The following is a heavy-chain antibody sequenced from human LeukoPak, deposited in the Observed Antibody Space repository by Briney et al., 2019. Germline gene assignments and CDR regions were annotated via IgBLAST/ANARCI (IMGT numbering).Heavy chain of an antibody. V-gene: IGHV1-69*04. CDR1: GGTFSSYA. J-gene: IGHJ5*02. CDR3: ARDEAGSSWFDP. D-gene: IGHD6-13*01. CDR2: IIPILGIA. Sequence: ASVKVSCKASGGTFSSYAISWVRQAPGQGLEWMGRIIPILGIANYAQKFQGRVTITADKSTSTAYMELSSPRSEDTAVYYCARDEAGSSWFDPWGQGTLVTVSS.